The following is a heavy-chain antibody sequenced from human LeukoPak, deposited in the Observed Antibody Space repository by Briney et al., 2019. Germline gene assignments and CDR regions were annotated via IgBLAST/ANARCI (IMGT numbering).Heavy chain of an antibody. J-gene: IGHJ5*02. V-gene: IGHV4-39*01. CDR2: IYYSGST. Sequence: SETLSLTCTVSGGSISSSSYYWGWIRQPPGKELEWIGSIYYSGSTYYNPSLKSRVTISVDTSKNQFSLKLSSVTAADTAVYYCARGRYGDLDWFDPWGQGTLVTVSS. CDR3: ARGRYGDLDWFDP. D-gene: IGHD4-17*01. CDR1: GGSISSSSYY.